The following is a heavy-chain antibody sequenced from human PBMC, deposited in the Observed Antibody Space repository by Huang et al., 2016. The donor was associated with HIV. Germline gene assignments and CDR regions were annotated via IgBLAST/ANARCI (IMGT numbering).Heavy chain of an antibody. V-gene: IGHV4-59*11. CDR3: AKEKSYGNWANNWFDP. CDR1: GGSISRQY. D-gene: IGHD7-27*01. CDR2: IYNTGNT. Sequence: QEQLQESGPGLVKPSETLSLTCTVSGGSISRQYWSWIRQSPGTGLEWIGTIYNTGNTNYNPSLQSRVTISVDRSKNQFSRNLKSVTAADTALYYCAKEKSYGNWANNWFDPWGQGILVTVSS. J-gene: IGHJ5*02.